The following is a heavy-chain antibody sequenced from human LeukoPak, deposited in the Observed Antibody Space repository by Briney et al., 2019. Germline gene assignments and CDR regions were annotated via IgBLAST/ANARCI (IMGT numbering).Heavy chain of an antibody. Sequence: PGGSLRLSCAASGFTFSSYSMNWVRQAPGKGLEWASSISSSSSYIYYADSVKGRFTISRDNAKNSLYLQMNSLRAEDTAVYYCAREADIVVVPASDVWGKGTTVTVSS. D-gene: IGHD2-2*01. V-gene: IGHV3-21*01. CDR2: ISSSSSYI. CDR1: GFTFSSYS. J-gene: IGHJ6*04. CDR3: AREADIVVVPASDV.